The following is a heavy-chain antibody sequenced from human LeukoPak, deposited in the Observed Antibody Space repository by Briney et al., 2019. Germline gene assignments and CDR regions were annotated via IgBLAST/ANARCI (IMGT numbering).Heavy chain of an antibody. Sequence: GGSLRLSCVASGFTFRNYYMHWVRQVPGKGLVWVSRINTGGSTTDYADSVKGRFTISRDNAKNTLYLQMNSLRAEDTAVYYCSRDLRGRDDYWGQGILVIVSS. V-gene: IGHV3-74*01. J-gene: IGHJ4*02. CDR1: GFTFRNYY. D-gene: IGHD5-24*01. CDR3: SRDLRGRDDY. CDR2: INTGGSTT.